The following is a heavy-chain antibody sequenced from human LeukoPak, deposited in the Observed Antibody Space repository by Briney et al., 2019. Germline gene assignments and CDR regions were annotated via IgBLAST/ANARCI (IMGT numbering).Heavy chain of an antibody. CDR3: ARDPGLNYDFWNGYVDY. D-gene: IGHD3-3*01. J-gene: IGHJ4*02. CDR1: GFTFRKYP. Sequence: PGGSLRLSCAASGFTFRKYPMHWVRQAPGMGLEFVSTISSNGGSTNYANSVKGRFTISRDNSKNTLYLQMGSLRAEDMAVYYCARDPGLNYDFWNGYVDYWGQGTLVTVSS. V-gene: IGHV3-64*01. CDR2: ISSNGGST.